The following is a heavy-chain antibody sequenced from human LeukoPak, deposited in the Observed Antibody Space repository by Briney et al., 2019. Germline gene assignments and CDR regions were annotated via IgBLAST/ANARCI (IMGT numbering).Heavy chain of an antibody. D-gene: IGHD5-12*01. CDR2: IKLDGTEK. J-gene: IGHJ4*02. Sequence: GGSLRLSCAASGLTFSSYWMTWVRQAPGKGLEWVANIKLDGTEKYYVDSVKGRFTISRDNAKNSLDLQRNSLRVEDTAVYYCARDFGLSGYDLLDYWGQGTMVTVSS. CDR3: ARDFGLSGYDLLDY. CDR1: GLTFSSYW. V-gene: IGHV3-7*01.